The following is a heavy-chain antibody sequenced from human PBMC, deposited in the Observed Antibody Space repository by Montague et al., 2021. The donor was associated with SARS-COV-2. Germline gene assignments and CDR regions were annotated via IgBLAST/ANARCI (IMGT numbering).Heavy chain of an antibody. J-gene: IGHJ4*02. CDR2: ISYDGSNK. CDR3: ARVPPGLLWFGEIDY. D-gene: IGHD3-10*01. CDR1: VFTFSSYA. Sequence: SLRLSCAASVFTFSSYAMHWVRQAPGKGLDWVAVISYDGSNKYYADSVKGRFTISRDNSKNTLYLQMNSLRAEDTAVYYCARVPPGLLWFGEIDYWGQGTLVTVSS. V-gene: IGHV3-30-3*01.